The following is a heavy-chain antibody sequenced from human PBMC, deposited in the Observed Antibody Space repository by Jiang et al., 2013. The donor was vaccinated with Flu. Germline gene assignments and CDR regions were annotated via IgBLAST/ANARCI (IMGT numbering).Heavy chain of an antibody. D-gene: IGHD6-13*01. CDR2: IIPIFGTA. V-gene: IGHV1-69*01. CDR3: ARGAYSPYYFDY. Sequence: SVKVSCKASGGTFSSYAISWVRQAPGQGLEWMGGIIPIFGTANYAQKFQGRVTITADESTSTAYMELSSLRSEDTAVYYCARGAYSPYYFDYWGQGTLVTVSS. J-gene: IGHJ4*02. CDR1: GGTFSSYA.